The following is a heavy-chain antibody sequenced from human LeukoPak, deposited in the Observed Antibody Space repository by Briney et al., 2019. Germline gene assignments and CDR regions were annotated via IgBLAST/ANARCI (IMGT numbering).Heavy chain of an antibody. CDR2: LSGSGSST. J-gene: IGHJ4*02. D-gene: IGHD4/OR15-4a*01. V-gene: IGHV3-23*01. CDR3: AKERDYGPADY. Sequence: GGSVRLSCVASGFIFNKHAMSWVRQAPGKGLEWVSGLSGSGSSTDYADSVKGRFTVSRDNSKNTLFLQMNSLRAEDTAIYYCAKERDYGPADYWGQGTLVTVSS. CDR1: GFIFNKHA.